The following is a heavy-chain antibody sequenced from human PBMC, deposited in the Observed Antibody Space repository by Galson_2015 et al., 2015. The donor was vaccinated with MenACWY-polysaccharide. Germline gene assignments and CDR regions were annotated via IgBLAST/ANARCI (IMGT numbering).Heavy chain of an antibody. D-gene: IGHD2-15*01. J-gene: IGHJ4*02. CDR2: LGQTTMT. Sequence: SLRLSCAASGFAFSNYGMAWVRQAPGKGLEWVSALGQTTMTYYSVSVKGRFTISRDNSKNTLYLQMNSLRVEDTAVYYCAREGFCSGGTCYFYDYWGQGILVTVSA. V-gene: IGHV3-23*01. CDR3: AREGFCSGGTCYFYDY. CDR1: GFAFSNYG.